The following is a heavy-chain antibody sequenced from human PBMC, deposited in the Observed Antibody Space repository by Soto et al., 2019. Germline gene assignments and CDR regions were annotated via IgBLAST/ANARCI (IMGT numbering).Heavy chain of an antibody. CDR2: IYWDDDK. V-gene: IGHV2-5*02. J-gene: IGHJ4*02. Sequence: SGPTLVNPTQTRTLTCNFSGFSLSSRKMGVGWIRQPPGKALEWLALIYWDDDKRYRPSLNNRLTITKDTSKNQVLLTMTNLDPVDTATYYCAHTGYYDLLTFDYWGQGTLVTVS. CDR1: GFSLSSRKMG. CDR3: AHTGYYDLLTFDY. D-gene: IGHD3-9*01.